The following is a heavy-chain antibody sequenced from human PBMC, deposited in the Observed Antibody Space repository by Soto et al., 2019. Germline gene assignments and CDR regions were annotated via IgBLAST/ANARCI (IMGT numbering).Heavy chain of an antibody. CDR2: IDPSDSYT. V-gene: IGHV5-10-1*01. CDR3: ARPVCSSTTCYYGMDV. J-gene: IGHJ6*02. D-gene: IGHD2-2*01. CDR1: GFSFTTDW. Sequence: PVESLKISCNGSGFSFTTDWISWGGQMPWKGLEWMGRIDPSDSYTNYSPSFQGHVTISADKSINTAYLQWSSLKASDTAIYYCARPVCSSTTCYYGMDVWGQGTAVTVSS.